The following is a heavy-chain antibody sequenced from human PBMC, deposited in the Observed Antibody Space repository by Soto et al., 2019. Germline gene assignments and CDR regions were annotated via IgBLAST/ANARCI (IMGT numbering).Heavy chain of an antibody. Sequence: SETLSLTCTVSGGSVSSGSYYWSWIRQPPGKGLEWIGYIYYSGSTNYNPSLKSRVTISVDTSKNQFSLKLSSVTAADTAVYYCARGILGYCSGGSCYTLFDYWGQGTLVTVSS. J-gene: IGHJ4*02. CDR3: ARGILGYCSGGSCYTLFDY. D-gene: IGHD2-15*01. CDR2: IYYSGST. CDR1: GGSVSSGSYY. V-gene: IGHV4-61*01.